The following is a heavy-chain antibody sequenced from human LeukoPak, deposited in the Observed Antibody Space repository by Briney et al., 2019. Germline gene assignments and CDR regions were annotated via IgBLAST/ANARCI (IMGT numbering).Heavy chain of an antibody. CDR3: ARVIPKVRGMWYYYMDV. V-gene: IGHV4-39*07. Sequence: GSLRLSCAASGFTFSSYGMSWVRQPPGKGLEWIGSIYFSGGTYYNPSLKSRVTISEDTSKKQFSLKLSSVTAADTAVYYCARVIPKVRGMWYYYMDVWGKGTTVTVSS. CDR2: IYFSGGT. D-gene: IGHD3-10*01. CDR1: GFTFSSYG. J-gene: IGHJ6*03.